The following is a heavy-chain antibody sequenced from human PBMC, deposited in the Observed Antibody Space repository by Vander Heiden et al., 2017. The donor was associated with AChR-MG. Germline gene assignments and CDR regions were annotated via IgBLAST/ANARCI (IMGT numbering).Heavy chain of an antibody. J-gene: IGHJ1*01. CDR2: ISYDGSNK. D-gene: IGHD4-17*01. V-gene: IGHV3-30*18. CDR1: GFTFSSYG. CDR3: AKSHDYGDYLYFQH. Sequence: QVQLVESGGGVVQPGRSLRLSCAASGFTFSSYGMHWVRQAPGKGLEWVAVISYDGSNKYYADSVKGRFTISRDNSKNTLYLQMNSLRAEDTAVYYCAKSHDYGDYLYFQHWGQGTLVTVSS.